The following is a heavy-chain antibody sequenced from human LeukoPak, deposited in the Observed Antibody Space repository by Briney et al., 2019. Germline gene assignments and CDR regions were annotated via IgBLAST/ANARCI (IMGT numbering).Heavy chain of an antibody. CDR1: GYTFTSYD. Sequence: ASVKVSCKASGYTFTSYDINWVRQATGQGLEWMGWMNPNSGNTGYAQKFQGRVTMTRNTSISTAYMELSSLRSEDTAVYYCVRGPLGGQQLTRLENWFDPWGQGTLVTVSS. V-gene: IGHV1-8*01. CDR3: VRGPLGGQQLTRLENWFDP. J-gene: IGHJ5*02. D-gene: IGHD6-13*01. CDR2: MNPNSGNT.